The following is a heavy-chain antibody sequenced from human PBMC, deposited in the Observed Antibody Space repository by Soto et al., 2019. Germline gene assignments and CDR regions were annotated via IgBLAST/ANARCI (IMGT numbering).Heavy chain of an antibody. D-gene: IGHD6-6*01. CDR3: AREGGIAARPAHWYFDL. V-gene: IGHV1-69*04. CDR2: IIPILGIA. Sequence: ASVKVSCKASGGTFSSYTISWVRQAPGQGLEWMGRIIPILGIANYAQKFQGRVTITADKSTSTAYMELSSLRSEDTAVYDCAREGGIAARPAHWYFDLWGRGTLVTVSS. CDR1: GGTFSSYT. J-gene: IGHJ2*01.